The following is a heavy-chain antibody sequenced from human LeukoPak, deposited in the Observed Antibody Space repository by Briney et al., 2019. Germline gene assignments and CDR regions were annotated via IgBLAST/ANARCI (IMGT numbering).Heavy chain of an antibody. CDR2: INHSGSI. D-gene: IGHD3-22*01. CDR1: GGSFSGYY. J-gene: IGHJ4*02. Sequence: SSETLSLTCAVYGGSFSGYYWSWIRQPPGKGLEWIGEINHSGSINYNPSLKSRVTISVDTSKNQFSLKLSSVTAADTAVYYCARDGAYYDSSGYFYFDYWGQGTLVTVSS. CDR3: ARDGAYYDSSGYFYFDY. V-gene: IGHV4-34*01.